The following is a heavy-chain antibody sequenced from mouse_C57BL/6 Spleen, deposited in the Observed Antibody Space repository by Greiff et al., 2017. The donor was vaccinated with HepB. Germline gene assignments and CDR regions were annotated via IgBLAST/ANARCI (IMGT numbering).Heavy chain of an antibody. CDR1: GYTFTSYW. D-gene: IGHD6-1*01. CDR3: ARRHPGDYAVDY. V-gene: IGHV1-59*01. J-gene: IGHJ4*01. Sequence: QVQLQQSGAELVRPGTSVKLSCKASGYTFTSYWMHWVKQRPGQGLEWIGVIDPSDSYTNYNQKFKGKATLTVDTSSSTAYMQLSSLTSEDSAVYYGARRHPGDYAVDYWGQGTSVTVSS. CDR2: IDPSDSYT.